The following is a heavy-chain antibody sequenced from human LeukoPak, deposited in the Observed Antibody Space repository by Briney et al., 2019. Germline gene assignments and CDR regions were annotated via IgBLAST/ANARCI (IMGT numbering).Heavy chain of an antibody. Sequence: SETLSLTCTVSGASISNYYWSWIRQSPGKGLEWIGYIYYTGSSSYNPSLRSRVTISADTSKNQFSLKLSSVTAADTAVYYCASRKLGNDYWGQGTLVTVSS. V-gene: IGHV4-59*01. CDR1: GASISNYY. CDR2: IYYTGSS. J-gene: IGHJ4*01. CDR3: ASRKLGNDY. D-gene: IGHD7-27*01.